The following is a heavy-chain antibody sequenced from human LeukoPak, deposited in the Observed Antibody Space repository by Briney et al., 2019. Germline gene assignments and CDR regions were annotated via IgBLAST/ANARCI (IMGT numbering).Heavy chain of an antibody. Sequence: SETLSLTCTVSRGSIRSYYWSWIRQPAGKGLEWIGRIYSTGTTNYNPSLKSRVAMSVDKSKNQFSLKLNSVTAADTALYYCARDLSLAGHNYGIDYWGQGTLVTVSS. D-gene: IGHD5-18*01. V-gene: IGHV4-4*07. CDR2: IYSTGTT. CDR3: ARDLSLAGHNYGIDY. CDR1: RGSIRSYY. J-gene: IGHJ4*02.